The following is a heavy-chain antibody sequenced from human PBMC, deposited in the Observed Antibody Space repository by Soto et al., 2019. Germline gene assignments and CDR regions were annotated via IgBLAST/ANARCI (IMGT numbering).Heavy chain of an antibody. CDR1: CYTFTSYG. CDR3: ARDGVRIAAAGTYYYYGMDV. CDR2: ISAYNGNT. J-gene: IGHJ6*02. Sequence: ASVKGACKASCYTFTSYGISWVRQAPGQGLEWMGWISAYNGNTNYAQKLQGRVTMTTDTSTSTAYMELRSLRSDDTAVYYCARDGVRIAAAGTYYYYGMDVWGQGTTVTVSS. D-gene: IGHD6-13*01. V-gene: IGHV1-18*01.